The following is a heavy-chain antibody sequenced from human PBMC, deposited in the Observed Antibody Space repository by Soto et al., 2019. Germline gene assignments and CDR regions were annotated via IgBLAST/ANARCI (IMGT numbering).Heavy chain of an antibody. CDR2: IYSGGST. D-gene: IGHD2-8*01. V-gene: IGHV3-66*01. CDR1: GFTVSSNY. J-gene: IGHJ6*03. Sequence: GGSLRLSCAASGFTVSSNYMSWVRQAPGKGLEWVSVIYSGGSTYYADSVKGRFTISRDNSKNTLYLQMNSLRAEDTAVYYCARGAMYRFYYYYYMDVWGKGTTVTVSS. CDR3: ARGAMYRFYYYYYMDV.